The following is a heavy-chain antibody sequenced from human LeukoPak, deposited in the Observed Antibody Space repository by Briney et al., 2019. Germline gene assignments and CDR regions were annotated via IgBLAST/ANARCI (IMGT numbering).Heavy chain of an antibody. CDR2: ISSSSSYI. D-gene: IGHD6-13*01. J-gene: IGHJ4*02. CDR3: ARDLEGSSWYYGY. CDR1: GFTFSSYS. Sequence: GGSLRLSCAASGFTFSSYSMNWVRQAPGKGLEWFSSISSSSSYIYYADSVKGRFTISRDNAKNSLYLQMNSLRAEDTAVYYCARDLEGSSWYYGYWGQGTLVTVSS. V-gene: IGHV3-21*01.